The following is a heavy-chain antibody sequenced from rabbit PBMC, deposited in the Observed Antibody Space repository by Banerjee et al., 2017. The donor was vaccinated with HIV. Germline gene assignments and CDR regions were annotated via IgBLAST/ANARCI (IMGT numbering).Heavy chain of an antibody. V-gene: IGHV1S45*01. CDR2: IYAGSSGIT. Sequence: QEQLEESGGGLVQPEGSLTLTCTASGFSFSTKYVMCWVRQAPGKGPEWIGTIYAGSSGITDYASWVNGRFTISKTSSTTVTLQMTSLTAADTATYFCARDLAGVTGWNFGLWGPGTL. CDR3: ARDLAGVTGWNFGL. J-gene: IGHJ4*01. D-gene: IGHD4-1*01. CDR1: GFSFSTKYV.